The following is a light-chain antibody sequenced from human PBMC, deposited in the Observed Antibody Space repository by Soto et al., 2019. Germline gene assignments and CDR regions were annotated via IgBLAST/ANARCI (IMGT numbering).Light chain of an antibody. CDR2: DAS. J-gene: IGKJ4*01. CDR1: QSVSSY. CDR3: QQRSNWPLT. V-gene: IGKV3-11*01. Sequence: ENVLTQSPATLSLSPGERATLSCRASQSVSSYLAWYQQKPGQAPRLLIYDASNRATGIPLRFSGNGSGTDFSLTISSLEPEDFGLYYCQQRSNWPLTFGGGTKVDIK.